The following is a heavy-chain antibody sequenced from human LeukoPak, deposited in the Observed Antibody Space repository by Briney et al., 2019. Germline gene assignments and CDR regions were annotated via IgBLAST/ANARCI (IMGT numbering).Heavy chain of an antibody. CDR2: ISAYNGNT. D-gene: IGHD6-13*01. CDR1: GYTFTSYG. Sequence: GASVTVSCKASGYTFTSYGISWVRQAPGQGLEWMGWISAYNGNTNYAQKLQGRVTMTTDTSTSTAYMELRSLRSDDTAVYYCARVEYSSSWGRGAFDIWGQGTMVTVSS. CDR3: ARVEYSSSWGRGAFDI. J-gene: IGHJ3*02. V-gene: IGHV1-18*01.